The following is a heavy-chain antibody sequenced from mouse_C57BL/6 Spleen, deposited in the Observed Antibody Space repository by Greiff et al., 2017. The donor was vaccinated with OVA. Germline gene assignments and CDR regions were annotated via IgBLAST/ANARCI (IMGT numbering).Heavy chain of an antibody. CDR1: GFTFTDYY. CDR3: ARYGSSLDY. V-gene: IGHV7-3*01. J-gene: IGHJ2*01. Sequence: EVMLVESGGGLVQPGGSLSLSCAASGFTFTDYYMSWVRQPPGKALEWLGFIRNKANGYTTEYSASVKGRFTISRDNSQSILYLQMNALRAEDSATYYCARYGSSLDYWGQGTTLTVSS. D-gene: IGHD1-1*01. CDR2: IRNKANGYTT.